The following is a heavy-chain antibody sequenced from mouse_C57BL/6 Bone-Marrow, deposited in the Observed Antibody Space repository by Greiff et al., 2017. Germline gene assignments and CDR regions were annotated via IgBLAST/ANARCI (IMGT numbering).Heavy chain of an antibody. Sequence: QVTLKESGPGILQSSQTLSLTCSFSGFSLSTSGMGVSWIRQPSGKGLEWLAHIYWDDDKRYNPSLKSRLTISKDTSRNQVFLKITSVDTADTATYYCARRVYEYGRDYYAMDYWGQGTSVTVSS. CDR1: GFSLSTSGMG. J-gene: IGHJ4*01. CDR2: IYWDDDK. CDR3: ARRVYEYGRDYYAMDY. D-gene: IGHD2-4*01. V-gene: IGHV8-12*01.